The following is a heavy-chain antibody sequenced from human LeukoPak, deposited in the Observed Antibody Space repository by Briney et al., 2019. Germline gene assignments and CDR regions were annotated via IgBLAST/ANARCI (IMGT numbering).Heavy chain of an antibody. Sequence: SGGSLRLSCAASGFTVSSNYMSWVRQAPGKGLEWVAYINQDGSQKYYVDSVEGRFTISRDNAKNSLYLQMDSLRAEDTAMYYCARDVLNYASPFDYWGQGTLVTVSS. V-gene: IGHV3-7*01. CDR2: INQDGSQK. CDR1: GFTVSSNY. J-gene: IGHJ4*02. D-gene: IGHD1-7*01. CDR3: ARDVLNYASPFDY.